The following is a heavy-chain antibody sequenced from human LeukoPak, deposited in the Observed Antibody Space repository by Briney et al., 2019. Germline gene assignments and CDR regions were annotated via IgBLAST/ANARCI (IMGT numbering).Heavy chain of an antibody. Sequence: GGSLRLSCAASGFTFSNYWMRWVRQAPGKGLVWVSRINSDGISTGYADSVKGRFTVSRDNAKKTLYLQMNSLRAEDTAVYYCARDVGNFDYWGQGTLVTVSS. CDR1: GFTFSNYW. V-gene: IGHV3-74*01. CDR2: INSDGIST. CDR3: ARDVGNFDY. J-gene: IGHJ4*02.